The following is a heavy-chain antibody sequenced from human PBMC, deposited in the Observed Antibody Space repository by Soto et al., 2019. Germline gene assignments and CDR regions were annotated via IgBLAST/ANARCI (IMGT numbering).Heavy chain of an antibody. CDR1: GYTLTELS. CDR2: FGPENGET. Sequence: GASVKVSCKVSGYTLTELSMHWVRQAPGKGLEWMGGFGPENGETIYAQKFQGRVTMTEDTSTSTAYMELRSLRSEDTAVYYCARDYIAVAGPDYWGQGTLVTVSS. D-gene: IGHD6-19*01. J-gene: IGHJ4*02. V-gene: IGHV1-24*01. CDR3: ARDYIAVAGPDY.